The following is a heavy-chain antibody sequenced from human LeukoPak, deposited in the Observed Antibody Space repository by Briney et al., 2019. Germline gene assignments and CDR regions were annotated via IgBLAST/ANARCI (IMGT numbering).Heavy chain of an antibody. D-gene: IGHD6-6*01. CDR2: INGDGSSI. CDR1: GFSSNSYW. V-gene: IGHV3-74*01. Sequence: GGSLRLSCAASGFSSNSYWMHWARQAPGKGLVWVARINGDGSSINYADSVKGRFTISRDNAKNTLYLQMNSLRVEDTAVYYCARVGSSSSLGFDYWGQGTLVTVSS. CDR3: ARVGSSSSLGFDY. J-gene: IGHJ4*02.